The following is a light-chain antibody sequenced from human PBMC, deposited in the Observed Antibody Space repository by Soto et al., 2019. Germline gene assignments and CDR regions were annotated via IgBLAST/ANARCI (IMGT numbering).Light chain of an antibody. CDR3: QSYDRTNVV. V-gene: IGLV6-57*03. CDR1: RGSVASNY. Sequence: NFMLTQPHSGSESPGKTITISCARSRGSVASNYVQWFQQRPGSAPTTVIYQDNQRPSGVPDRFSASVDSSSNSASLTISGLKAEDEADYYCQSYDRTNVVFGGGTKLTVL. CDR2: QDN. J-gene: IGLJ2*01.